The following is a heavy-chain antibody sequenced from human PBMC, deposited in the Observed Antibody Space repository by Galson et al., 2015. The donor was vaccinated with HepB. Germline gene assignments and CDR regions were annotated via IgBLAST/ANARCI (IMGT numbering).Heavy chain of an antibody. D-gene: IGHD4-17*01. CDR1: GFTFSNYW. CDR3: ARDYYGDSPHFAY. J-gene: IGHJ4*02. Sequence: SLRLSCAASGFTFSNYWMHWVRQAPGKGLEWVSRINRSGSSTSYADSVKGRFTISRDNAKNTLYLQMNSLRAEDTAVYYCARDYYGDSPHFAYCGQGSLVTVS. V-gene: IGHV3-74*01. CDR2: INRSGSST.